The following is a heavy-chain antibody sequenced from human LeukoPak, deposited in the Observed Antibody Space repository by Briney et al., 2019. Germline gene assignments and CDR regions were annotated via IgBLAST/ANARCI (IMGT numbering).Heavy chain of an antibody. CDR1: GGSISSGSYY. CDR3: ARTHYYDSSGYFYYYYMDV. V-gene: IGHV4-61*02. D-gene: IGHD3-22*01. CDR2: IYTSGST. Sequence: SETLSLTCTVSGGSISSGSYYWSWIRQPAGKGLEWIGRIYTSGSTNYNPFLKSRVTISVDTSKNQFSLKLSSVTAADTAVYYCARTHYYDSSGYFYYYYMDVWGKGTTVTISS. J-gene: IGHJ6*03.